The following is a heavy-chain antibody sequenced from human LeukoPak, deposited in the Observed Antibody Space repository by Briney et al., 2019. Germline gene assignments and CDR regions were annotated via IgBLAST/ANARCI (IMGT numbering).Heavy chain of an antibody. CDR1: GYTFTSYD. J-gene: IGHJ4*02. Sequence: WASVKVSCKASGYTFTSYDINWVRQATGQRLEWMGWMNPNSGNTGYAQKFQGRVTMTRVTSISTAYMELSRLRSDDTAVYYCASVYSGHDLSQLDYWGQGTLVTVTS. V-gene: IGHV1-8*01. CDR2: MNPNSGNT. D-gene: IGHD5-12*01. CDR3: ASVYSGHDLSQLDY.